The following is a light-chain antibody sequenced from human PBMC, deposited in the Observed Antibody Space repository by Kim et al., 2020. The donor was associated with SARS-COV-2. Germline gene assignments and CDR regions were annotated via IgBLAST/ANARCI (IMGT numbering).Light chain of an antibody. J-gene: IGLJ2*01. CDR1: SGRIDDNY. CDR3: QSYNRDNVL. Sequence: GKTVTIPCTRSSGRIDDNYVQWYQQRPRCGPTTVIYEDDQRPSGVSDRFSGSIDNSSNSASLTISGLRTEDEADYYCQSYNRDNVLFGGGTQLTVL. V-gene: IGLV6-57*03. CDR2: EDD.